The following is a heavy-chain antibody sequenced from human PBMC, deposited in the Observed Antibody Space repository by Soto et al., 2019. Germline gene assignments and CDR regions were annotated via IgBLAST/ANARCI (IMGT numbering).Heavy chain of an antibody. CDR2: ITSSSSTI. CDR1: GFTVSSYS. D-gene: IGHD4-17*01. J-gene: IGHJ6*02. CDR3: ARYPDYPYYYYGMDV. V-gene: IGHV3-48*02. Sequence: GGSLGLGCAASGFTVSSYSMNGGRQAPGKGLEWVSYITSSSSTIYYADSVKGRFTISRDNAKNSLYLQMNSLRDEDTAVYYCARYPDYPYYYYGMDVWGQGTTVTVSS.